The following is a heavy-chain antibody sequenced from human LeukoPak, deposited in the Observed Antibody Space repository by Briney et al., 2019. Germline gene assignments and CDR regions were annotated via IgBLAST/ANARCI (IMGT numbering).Heavy chain of an antibody. CDR2: ISYDGNNK. CDR1: GFTFSIYS. V-gene: IGHV3-30*18. CDR3: AKGGSYYDSRLDY. Sequence: GGSLRLSCAASGFTFSIYSMHWVRQAPGKGLEWVALISYDGNNKYYADSVKGRFTISRDNSKNTLYLQMNSLRAEDTAVYYCAKGGSYYDSRLDYWGQGALVTVSS. J-gene: IGHJ4*02. D-gene: IGHD3-22*01.